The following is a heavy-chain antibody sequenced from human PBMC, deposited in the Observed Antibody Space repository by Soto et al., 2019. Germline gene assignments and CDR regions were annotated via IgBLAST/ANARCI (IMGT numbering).Heavy chain of an antibody. CDR3: ARDTAGYCSGGSCYQYYYYGLDV. D-gene: IGHD2-15*01. J-gene: IGHJ6*02. Sequence: ASVKVSCKASGYTFSSYGISWVRQAPGQGLEWMGWISAFNGNTKYAQKFQGRVTMTSDTSTSTAYMELGTLRSDDTAVYYCARDTAGYCSGGSCYQYYYYGLDVWGQETTVTVSS. CDR1: GYTFSSYG. V-gene: IGHV1-18*01. CDR2: ISAFNGNT.